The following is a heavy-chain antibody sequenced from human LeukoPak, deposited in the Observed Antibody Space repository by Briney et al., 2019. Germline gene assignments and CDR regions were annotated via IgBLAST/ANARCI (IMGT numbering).Heavy chain of an antibody. D-gene: IGHD2-15*01. V-gene: IGHV3-11*06. CDR2: ISSSSSYT. J-gene: IGHJ4*02. Sequence: GGSLRLSCAASGFTFSDYYMSWIRQAPGKRLKRVSYISSSSSYTNYADSVEGRFTISRDNAKNSLYLQMNSLRAEDTAVYYCASIVVVVAATPAYYFDYWGQGTLVTVSS. CDR1: GFTFSDYY. CDR3: ASIVVVVAATPAYYFDY.